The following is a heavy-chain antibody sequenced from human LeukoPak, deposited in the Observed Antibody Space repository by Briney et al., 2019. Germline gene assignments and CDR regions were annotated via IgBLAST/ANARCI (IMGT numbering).Heavy chain of an antibody. J-gene: IGHJ5*02. D-gene: IGHD6-13*01. CDR1: GYTFTSYY. Sequence: ASVKVSCKASGYTFTSYYMHWVRQAPGQGLEWMGIINPSGGSTSHAQKFQGRVTMTRDMSTSTVYMELSSLRSEDTAVYYCARGPPPYSSSSKGWFDPWGQGTLVTVSS. CDR2: INPSGGST. CDR3: ARGPPPYSSSSKGWFDP. V-gene: IGHV1-46*01.